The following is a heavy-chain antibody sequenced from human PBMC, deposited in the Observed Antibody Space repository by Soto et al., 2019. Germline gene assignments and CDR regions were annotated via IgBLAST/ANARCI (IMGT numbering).Heavy chain of an antibody. Sequence: QVQLVESGGGVVQPGRSLRLSCAASGFTFSSYGMHWVRQAPGKGLEWVAVIWYDGSNKYYADSVKGRFTISRDNSKNTLYLQMNSLRAEDTAVYYCARDPRQYGSGIDYWGQGTLVTVSS. CDR1: GFTFSSYG. J-gene: IGHJ4*02. V-gene: IGHV3-33*01. CDR2: IWYDGSNK. D-gene: IGHD3-10*01. CDR3: ARDPRQYGSGIDY.